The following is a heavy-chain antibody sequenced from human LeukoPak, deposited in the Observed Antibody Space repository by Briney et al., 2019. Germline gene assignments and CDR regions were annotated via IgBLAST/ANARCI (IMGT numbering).Heavy chain of an antibody. J-gene: IGHJ4*02. V-gene: IGHV7-4-1*02. CDR3: ATVSGSWTGYYFDY. CDR2: INTNTGNP. D-gene: IGHD6-13*01. Sequence: ASVKVSCKASGYTFTTYAMNWVRQAPGQGLEWMGWINTNTGNPTYAQGFTGRFVFSLDTSVSTAYLQISSLKAEDTAVYYCATVSGSWTGYYFDYWGQGTLVTVSS. CDR1: GYTFTTYA.